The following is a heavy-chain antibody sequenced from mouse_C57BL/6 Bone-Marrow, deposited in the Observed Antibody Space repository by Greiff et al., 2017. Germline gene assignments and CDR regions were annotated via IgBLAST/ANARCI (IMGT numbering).Heavy chain of an antibody. CDR2: INPYNGGT. CDR1: GYTFTDYY. D-gene: IGHD2-2*01. J-gene: IGHJ3*01. CDR3: AIEGTMVTTGFAY. Sequence: EVQLVESGPVLVKPGASVKMSCKASGYTFTDYYMNWVKQSHGKSLEWIGVINPYNGGTSYNQKFKGKATLTVDKSSSTAYMELNSLTSEDSAVYYCAIEGTMVTTGFAYWGQGTLVTVSA. V-gene: IGHV1-19*01.